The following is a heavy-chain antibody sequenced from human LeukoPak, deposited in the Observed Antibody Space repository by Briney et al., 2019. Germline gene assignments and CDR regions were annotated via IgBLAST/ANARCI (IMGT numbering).Heavy chain of an antibody. CDR3: AGDTPPGGDYYFDY. CDR2: IWNAGTNT. CDR1: GFSFSTYA. D-gene: IGHD3-16*01. J-gene: IGHJ4*02. Sequence: TGGSLRLSCAASGFSFSTYAMHWVRQAPGKGLEWVALIWNAGTNTYYADSVKGRFTISRDNSKNTLYLQMNSLRAEDTAVYYCAGDTPPGGDYYFDYWGQGTLVIVSS. V-gene: IGHV3-33*01.